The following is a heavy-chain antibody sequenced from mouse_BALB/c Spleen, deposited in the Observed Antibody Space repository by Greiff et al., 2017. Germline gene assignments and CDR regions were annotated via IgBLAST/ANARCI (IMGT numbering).Heavy chain of an antibody. CDR2: INPYNGGT. Sequence: VQLQQSGPELVKPGASMKISCKASGYSFTGYTMNWVKQSQGKNLEWIGLINPYNGGTSYNQKFKGKATLTVDKSSSTAYMELLSLTSEDSAVYYGARGEYGDYDYAMDYWGQGTSVTVSS. V-gene: IGHV1-18*01. CDR3: ARGEYGDYDYAMDY. D-gene: IGHD2-13*01. CDR1: GYSFTGYT. J-gene: IGHJ4*01.